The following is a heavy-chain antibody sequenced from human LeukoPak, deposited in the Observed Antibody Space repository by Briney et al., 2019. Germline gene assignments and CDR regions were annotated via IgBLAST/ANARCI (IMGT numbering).Heavy chain of an antibody. CDR1: GFTFSSYA. J-gene: IGHJ4*02. V-gene: IGHV3-30-3*01. CDR2: ISYDGSNK. Sequence: GGSLRLSCAASGFTFSSYAMHWVRQAPGKGLEWVAVISYDGSNKYYADSVKGRFTISRDNSKNTLYLQMNSLRAEDTAVYYCARDPLWFGELLKYYFDYWGQGTLVTVSS. D-gene: IGHD3-10*01. CDR3: ARDPLWFGELLKYYFDY.